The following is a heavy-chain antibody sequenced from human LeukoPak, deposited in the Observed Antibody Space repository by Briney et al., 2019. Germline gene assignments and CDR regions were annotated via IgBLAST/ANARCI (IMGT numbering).Heavy chain of an antibody. D-gene: IGHD3-9*01. CDR2: IRYDGGNK. Sequence: GGSLRLSCAASGFTFSTYGMHWVRQAPGKGLEWVAFIRYDGGNKYYADSVKGRFTISRDNSKNTLFLQVNSLRAEDTAVYYCAKGPNYDILTGWRKTYNAFDIWGHGTMVTVSS. V-gene: IGHV3-30*02. CDR3: AKGPNYDILTGWRKTYNAFDI. J-gene: IGHJ3*02. CDR1: GFTFSTYG.